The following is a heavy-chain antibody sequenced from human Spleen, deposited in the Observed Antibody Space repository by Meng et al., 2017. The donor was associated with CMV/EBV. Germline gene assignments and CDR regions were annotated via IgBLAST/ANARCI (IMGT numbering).Heavy chain of an antibody. CDR3: ARGDEYNSSCGDY. CDR1: GFTFSSYS. Sequence: GGSLRLSCAASGFTFSSYSMNWVRQAPGKGLEWVSSISSSSSYIYYADSVKGRFTIARDNAQNSLYLQMSSLRAEDTAVYYCARGDEYNSSCGDYWGQGTLVTVSS. J-gene: IGHJ4*02. CDR2: ISSSSSYI. V-gene: IGHV3-21*01. D-gene: IGHD6-6*01.